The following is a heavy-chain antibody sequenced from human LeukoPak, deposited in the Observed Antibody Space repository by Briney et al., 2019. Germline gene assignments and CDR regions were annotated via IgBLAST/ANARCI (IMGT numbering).Heavy chain of an antibody. D-gene: IGHD6-19*01. CDR2: ISSSSTI. CDR3: ARGYSSGRSAVDY. V-gene: IGHV3-48*04. CDR1: GFTFSSYS. J-gene: IGHJ4*02. Sequence: GGSLRLSCAASGFTFSSYSMNWVRQAPGKGLEWVSYISSSSTIYYADSVKGRFTISRDNAQNSLYLQMNSLRAEGTAVYYCARGYSSGRSAVDYWGQETLVTVSS.